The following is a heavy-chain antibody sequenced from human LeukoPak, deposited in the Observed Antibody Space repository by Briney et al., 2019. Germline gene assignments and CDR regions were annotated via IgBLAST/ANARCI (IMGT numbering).Heavy chain of an antibody. CDR2: MSYSGST. J-gene: IGHJ4*02. V-gene: IGHV4-61*01. CDR3: ARDAYDSSGYYTI. D-gene: IGHD3-22*01. CDR1: GGSVSSGTYY. Sequence: SETLSLTCTVSGGSVSSGTYYWSWIRQPPGKGLEWIGYMSYSGSTNHNPSLKSRVTISVDTSRNQISLKLSSVTAADTAVYYCARDAYDSSGYYTIWGQGTLVTVSS.